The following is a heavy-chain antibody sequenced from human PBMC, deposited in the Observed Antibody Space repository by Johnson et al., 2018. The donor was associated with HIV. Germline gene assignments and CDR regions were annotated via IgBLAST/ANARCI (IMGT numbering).Heavy chain of an antibody. CDR2: ISYDGSNK. V-gene: IGHV3-30*18. D-gene: IGHD5-12*01. CDR1: GFTFSSYG. CDR3: AKEDPVRGYSGYVDAFDI. Sequence: QVHLVESGGGVVQPGRSLRLSCAASGFTFSSYGMHWVRQAPGKGLEWVAVISYDGSNKYYADSVKGRFTISRDNSKNTLYLQMNSLRAEDTAVYYCAKEDPVRGYSGYVDAFDIWGQGTMVTVSS. J-gene: IGHJ3*02.